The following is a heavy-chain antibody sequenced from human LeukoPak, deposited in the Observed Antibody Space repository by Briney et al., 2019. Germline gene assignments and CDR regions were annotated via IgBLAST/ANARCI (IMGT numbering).Heavy chain of an antibody. D-gene: IGHD1-26*01. J-gene: IGHJ4*02. CDR3: AKGDYSGSYYFDY. CDR1: GFIFSSYG. Sequence: GGSLRLSCAASGFIFSSYGMSWVRQAPGKGLEWVSVSGSGGSTYYADSVKGRFTISRDNSKNTLYLQMNSLRAEDTAVYYCAKGDYSGSYYFDYWGQGTLVTVSS. V-gene: IGHV3-23*01. CDR2: SGSGGST.